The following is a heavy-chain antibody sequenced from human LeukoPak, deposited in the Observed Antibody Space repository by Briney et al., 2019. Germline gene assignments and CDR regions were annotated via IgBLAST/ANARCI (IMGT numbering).Heavy chain of an antibody. CDR1: GFTFRSYS. CDR2: ISSSSSYI. Sequence: PGGSLRLSCAASGFTFRSYSMNWVRQAPGKGLEWVSSISSSSSYIYYADSVKGRFTISRDNAKNSLYLQMNSLRAEDTAVYYCARVLGPSYYYGSGTNQNDYWGQGTLVTVSS. CDR3: ARVLGPSYYYGSGTNQNDY. J-gene: IGHJ4*02. V-gene: IGHV3-21*04. D-gene: IGHD3-10*01.